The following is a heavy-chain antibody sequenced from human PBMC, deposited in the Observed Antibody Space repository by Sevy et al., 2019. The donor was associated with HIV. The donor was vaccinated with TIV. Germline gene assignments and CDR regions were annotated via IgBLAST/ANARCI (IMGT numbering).Heavy chain of an antibody. CDR3: ARAPAITIFGVVIIHPGDYYYYYGMDV. CDR2: TYYRSKWYN. D-gene: IGHD3-3*01. V-gene: IGHV6-1*01. J-gene: IGHJ6*02. Sequence: SQTLSLTCAISGDSVSSNSAAWNWIRQSPSRGLEWLGRTYYRSKWYNDYAVSVKSRITINPNTSKNQVSLELNSVTPEETAVYYCARAPAITIFGVVIIHPGDYYYYYGMDVWGQGTTVTVSS. CDR1: GDSVSSNSAA.